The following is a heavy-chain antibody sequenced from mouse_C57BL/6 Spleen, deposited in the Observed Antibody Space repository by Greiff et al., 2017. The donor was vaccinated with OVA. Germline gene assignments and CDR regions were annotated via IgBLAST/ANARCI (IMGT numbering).Heavy chain of an antibody. CDR1: GYTFTSYW. CDR3: AIYGSCPTWFAY. Sequence: QVQLQQPGAELVKPGASVKMSCKASGYTFTSYWITWVKQRPGQGLEWIGDIYPGSGSNNYNEKLKGKATLTVDTSSSTAYMHLISLTSEDSAFYYCAIYGSCPTWFAYWGQGTLVTVSA. J-gene: IGHJ3*01. V-gene: IGHV1-55*01. D-gene: IGHD1-1*01. CDR2: IYPGSGSN.